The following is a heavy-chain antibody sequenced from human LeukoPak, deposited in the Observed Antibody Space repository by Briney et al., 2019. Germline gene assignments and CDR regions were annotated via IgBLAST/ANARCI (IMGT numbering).Heavy chain of an antibody. D-gene: IGHD6-13*01. V-gene: IGHV3-11*05. CDR2: IPSTSSYT. CDR3: ARAANTAAGTPTLAIDY. CDR1: GFTFSDYY. Sequence: GGSLRPSCVASGFTFSDYYMSWIRQAPGKGLEWVSYIPSTSSYTSYADSVRGRFTISRDNAKNSLHLQMNSLRAEDTAVYYCARAANTAAGTPTLAIDYWGQGTLVTVSS. J-gene: IGHJ4*02.